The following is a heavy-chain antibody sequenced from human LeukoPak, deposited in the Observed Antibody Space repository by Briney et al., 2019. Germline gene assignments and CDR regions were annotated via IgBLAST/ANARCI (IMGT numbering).Heavy chain of an antibody. J-gene: IGHJ6*02. Sequence: GGSLRLSCAASGFTFSSYAMHWVRQAPGKGLGWVAVISYDGSNKYYADSVKGRFTISRDNSKNTLYLQMNSLRAEDTAVYYCARDADHMGRGSMDVWGQGTTVTVSS. CDR2: ISYDGSNK. CDR3: ARDADHMGRGSMDV. V-gene: IGHV3-30*04. CDR1: GFTFSSYA. D-gene: IGHD1-26*01.